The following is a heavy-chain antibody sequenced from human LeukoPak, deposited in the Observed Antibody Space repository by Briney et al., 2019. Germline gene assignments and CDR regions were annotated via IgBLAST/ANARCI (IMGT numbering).Heavy chain of an antibody. V-gene: IGHV1-18*01. CDR1: GYTFTSYG. Sequence: ASVKVSCKASGYTFTSYGISWVRQAPGQGLEWMGWISAYNGNTNYAQKLQGRVTMTTDTSTSTAYMELRGLRSDDTAVYYCARDTRIAVAGTNWFDPWGQGTLVTVSS. D-gene: IGHD6-19*01. J-gene: IGHJ5*02. CDR3: ARDTRIAVAGTNWFDP. CDR2: ISAYNGNT.